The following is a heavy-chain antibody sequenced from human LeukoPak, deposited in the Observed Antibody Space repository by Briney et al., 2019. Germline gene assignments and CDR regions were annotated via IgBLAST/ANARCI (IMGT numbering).Heavy chain of an antibody. CDR3: ARGLRYSYGYYFDY. CDR1: GGSFSGYY. D-gene: IGHD5-18*01. Sequence: SETLSLTCAVYGGSFSGYYWSCILQPPGKGLEWLGEINHSGSTNYNPSLKSRVTISVDTPKNQFSLKLSSVTAADTAVYYCARGLRYSYGYYFDYWGQGTLVTVSS. J-gene: IGHJ4*02. CDR2: INHSGST. V-gene: IGHV4-34*01.